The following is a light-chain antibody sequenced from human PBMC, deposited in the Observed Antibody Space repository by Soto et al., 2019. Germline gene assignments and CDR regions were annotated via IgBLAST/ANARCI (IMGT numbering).Light chain of an antibody. Sequence: QLVLTQSSSASASLGSSVKLTCTLSSGHSSYIIAWHQQQTGKAPRYLMKLEGRGSYNKGSGVPDRFSGSSSGADRYLTISNLQFEDEADYYCETWDSNNNWVFGGGTQLTVL. CDR1: SGHSSYI. V-gene: IGLV4-60*02. CDR3: ETWDSNNNWV. J-gene: IGLJ3*02. CDR2: LEGRGSY.